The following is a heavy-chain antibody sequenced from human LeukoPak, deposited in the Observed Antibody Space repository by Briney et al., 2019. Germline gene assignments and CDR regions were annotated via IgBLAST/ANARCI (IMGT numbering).Heavy chain of an antibody. CDR2: ISGSGGST. D-gene: IGHD5-18*01. CDR1: GFTFSSYA. J-gene: IGHJ4*02. Sequence: QTGGSLRLSCAASGFTFSSYAMSWVRQAPGKGLEWVSAISGSGGSTYYADSVKGRFTISRDNSKNTLYLQMNSLRAEDTAVYYCAKALGGYSYGYDYWGQGTLVTVSS. V-gene: IGHV3-23*01. CDR3: AKALGGYSYGYDY.